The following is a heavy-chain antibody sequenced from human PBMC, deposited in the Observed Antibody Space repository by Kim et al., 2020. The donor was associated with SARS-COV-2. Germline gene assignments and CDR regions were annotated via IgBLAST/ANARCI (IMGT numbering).Heavy chain of an antibody. CDR3: ARVITSGSQNWFDP. Sequence: SETLSLTCTVSGGSISSGGYYWSWIRQHPGKGLEWIGYIYYSRSTYYNPSLKSRVTISVDTSKNQFSLKLSSVTAADTAVYYCARVITSGSQNWFDPWGQGTLVTVSS. CDR1: GGSISSGGYY. V-gene: IGHV4-31*03. J-gene: IGHJ5*02. D-gene: IGHD3-16*01. CDR2: IYYSRST.